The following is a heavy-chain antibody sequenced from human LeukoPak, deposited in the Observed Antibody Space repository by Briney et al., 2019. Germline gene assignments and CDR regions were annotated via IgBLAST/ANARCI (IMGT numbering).Heavy chain of an antibody. CDR2: INPSGGST. J-gene: IGHJ3*01. CDR3: ARDLLGTMVRGT. D-gene: IGHD3-10*01. Sequence: GASVKVSCKASGYTFTSYYMHWVRQAPGQGLEWMGIINPSGGSTSYAQMFQGRVTMTRDTSISTAYMELSRLRSDDTAVYYCARDLLGTMVRGTWGQGTMVTVSS. V-gene: IGHV1-46*01. CDR1: GYTFTSYY.